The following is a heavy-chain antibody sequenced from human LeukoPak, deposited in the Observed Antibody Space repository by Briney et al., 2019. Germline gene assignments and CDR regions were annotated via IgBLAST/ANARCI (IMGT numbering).Heavy chain of an antibody. D-gene: IGHD2-15*01. V-gene: IGHV3-30-3*01. J-gene: IGHJ3*02. CDR3: ANGYCSGGSCYGRAAFDI. CDR1: GFTFSSYA. CDR2: ISYDGSNK. Sequence: GGSLRLSCAASGFTFSSYAMHWVRQAPGKGLEWVAVISYDGSNKYYADSVKGRFTISRDNSKNTLYLQMNSLRAEDTAVYYCANGYCSGGSCYGRAAFDIWGQGTMVTVSS.